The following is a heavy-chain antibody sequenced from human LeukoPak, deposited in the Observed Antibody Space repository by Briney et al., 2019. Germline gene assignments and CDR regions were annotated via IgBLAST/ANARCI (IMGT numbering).Heavy chain of an antibody. J-gene: IGHJ4*02. Sequence: PGGSLRLSCAASGFTFSSYAMHWVRQAPGKGLEWVAVISYDGSNKYYADSVKGRFTISRDNSKNTLYLQMNSLRAEDTAVYYCARGEPQLSPPKGSFDYWGQGTLVTVSS. CDR2: ISYDGSNK. V-gene: IGHV3-30-3*01. D-gene: IGHD1-14*01. CDR1: GFTFSSYA. CDR3: ARGEPQLSPPKGSFDY.